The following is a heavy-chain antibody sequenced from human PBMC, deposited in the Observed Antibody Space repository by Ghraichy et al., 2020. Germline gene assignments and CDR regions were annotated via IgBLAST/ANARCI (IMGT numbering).Heavy chain of an antibody. CDR3: ARVRMDTARAGGMVRTEFDY. V-gene: IGHV4-34*01. J-gene: IGHJ4*02. CDR1: GGSFSGYY. D-gene: IGHD5-18*01. CDR2: INHSGST. Sequence: SETLSLTCAVYGGSFSGYYWSWIRQPPGKGLEWIGEINHSGSTNYNPSLKSRVTISVDTSKNQFSLKLSSVTAADTAVYYCARVRMDTARAGGMVRTEFDYWGQGTLVTVSS.